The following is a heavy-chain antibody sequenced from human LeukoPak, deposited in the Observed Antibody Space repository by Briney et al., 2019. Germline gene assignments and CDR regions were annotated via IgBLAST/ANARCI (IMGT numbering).Heavy chain of an antibody. CDR3: ARDHVYGGADY. D-gene: IGHD5/OR15-5a*01. CDR2: TSGDGITT. Sequence: PGGSLRLSCAAPGLITDDYAIHWVRQAPGKGLEWVSLTSGDGITTYFADSVKGRFTISRDNSKSSLFLQMNSLRTEDTALYYCARDHVYGGADYWGQGTLVTVSS. CDR1: GLITDDYA. J-gene: IGHJ4*02. V-gene: IGHV3-43*02.